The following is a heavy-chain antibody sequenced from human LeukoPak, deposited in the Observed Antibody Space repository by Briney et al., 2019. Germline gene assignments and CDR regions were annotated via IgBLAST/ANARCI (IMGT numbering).Heavy chain of an antibody. D-gene: IGHD2-2*01. CDR1: GYTFTGYY. Sequence: ASVKVSCKASGYTFTGYYMHWVRQAPGQGLEWMGWINPNSGGTNYAQKFQGRVTMTRDTSISTAYMELSRLRSDDTAVYYCARAWTYQLLAPDDAFDIWGQGTMVTVSS. CDR3: ARAWTYQLLAPDDAFDI. CDR2: INPNSGGT. V-gene: IGHV1-2*02. J-gene: IGHJ3*02.